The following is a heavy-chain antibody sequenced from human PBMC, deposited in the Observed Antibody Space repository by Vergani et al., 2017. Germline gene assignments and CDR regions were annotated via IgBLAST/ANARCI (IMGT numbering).Heavy chain of an antibody. D-gene: IGHD4-17*01. CDR3: ARPDNYGDYVPFDY. J-gene: IGHJ4*02. CDR2: IYYSGST. V-gene: IGHV4-59*01. CDR1: GGSISSYY. Sequence: QVQLQESGPGLVKPSETLSLTCTVSGGSISSYYRSWIRQPPGKGLEWIGYIYYSGSTNYNPSLKSRVTISVDTSKNQFSLKLSSVTAADTAVYYCARPDNYGDYVPFDYWGQGTLVTVSS.